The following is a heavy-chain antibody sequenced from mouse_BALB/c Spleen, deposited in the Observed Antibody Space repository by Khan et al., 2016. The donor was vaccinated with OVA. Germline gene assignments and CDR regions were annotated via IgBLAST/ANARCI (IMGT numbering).Heavy chain of an antibody. Sequence: QVQLKESGPGLVAPSQSLSITCTVSGFSLTSYGVHWVRQPPGKGLEWLGVIWTGGSTNYNSPLMSRLSISKDNSKSQVFLKMNSLQTDDTAMYYCARYYGNYGWYFDVWGAGTTVTVPS. CDR2: IWTGGST. CDR1: GFSLTSYG. J-gene: IGHJ1*01. CDR3: ARYYGNYGWYFDV. V-gene: IGHV2-9*02. D-gene: IGHD2-1*01.